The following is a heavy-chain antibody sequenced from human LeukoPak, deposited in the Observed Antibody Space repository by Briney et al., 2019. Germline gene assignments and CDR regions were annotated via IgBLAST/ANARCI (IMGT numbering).Heavy chain of an antibody. Sequence: SETLSLTCAVYGGSFSGYYWSWIRQPPGKGLEWIGEINHSGSTNYNPTLKSRVTISVDTSKNQFSLKLSSVTAADTAVYYCARGSIAAAGMWSYWFDPWGQGTLVTVSS. J-gene: IGHJ5*02. V-gene: IGHV4-34*01. CDR3: ARGSIAAAGMWSYWFDP. CDR2: INHSGST. CDR1: GGSFSGYY. D-gene: IGHD6-13*01.